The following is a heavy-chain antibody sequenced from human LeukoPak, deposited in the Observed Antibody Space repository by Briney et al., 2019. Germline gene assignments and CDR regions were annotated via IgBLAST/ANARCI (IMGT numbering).Heavy chain of an antibody. Sequence: GGSLRLSCAASGFTFSSYAVSWVRQAPGKGLEWVSSINGGGGSTGYADSVKGRFTISRDNAKNSLYLQMNSLRAEDTALYYCARDRVVRGVIDYWGQGTLVTVSS. D-gene: IGHD3-10*01. J-gene: IGHJ4*02. V-gene: IGHV3-20*04. CDR1: GFTFSSYA. CDR3: ARDRVVRGVIDY. CDR2: INGGGGST.